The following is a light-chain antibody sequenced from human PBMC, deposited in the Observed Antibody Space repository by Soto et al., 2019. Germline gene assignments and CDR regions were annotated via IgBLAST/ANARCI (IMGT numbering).Light chain of an antibody. CDR1: NSDVGSFNS. Sequence: QSALTQPASVSGSPGQSITISCTAANSDVGSFNSVSWYQQHPGKAPKLMIYEVSKRPSGVPDRFSGSKSGNTASLTVSGLQAEDEADYYCSSYAGSNNLVFGGGTKLTVL. J-gene: IGLJ3*02. V-gene: IGLV2-8*01. CDR2: EVS. CDR3: SSYAGSNNLV.